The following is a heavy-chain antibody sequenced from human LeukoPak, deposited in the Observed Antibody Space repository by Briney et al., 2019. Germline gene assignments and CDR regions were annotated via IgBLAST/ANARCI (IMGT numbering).Heavy chain of an antibody. Sequence: ASVKVSCKASGYTFTSYYMHWVRQAPGQGLEWMGIINPSGGSTSYAQKFQGRVTMTRGMSTSTVYMELSSLRSEDTAVYYCARDNLVGDTAWWFDPWGQGTLVTVSS. D-gene: IGHD1-26*01. J-gene: IGHJ5*02. CDR1: GYTFTSYY. V-gene: IGHV1-46*01. CDR2: INPSGGST. CDR3: ARDNLVGDTAWWFDP.